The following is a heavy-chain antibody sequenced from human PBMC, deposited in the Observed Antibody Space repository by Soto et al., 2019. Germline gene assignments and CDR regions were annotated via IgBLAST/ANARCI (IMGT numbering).Heavy chain of an antibody. CDR2: INHSGST. J-gene: IGHJ5*02. Sequence: QVQLQQWGAGLLKPSETLSLTCAVYGGSFSGYYWSWIRQPPGKGLEWIGEINHSGSTNYNPSPKSRVTISVDTSKNQFSLKLSSVTAADTAVYYCARSITMVRGVKGWFDPWGQGTLVTVSS. D-gene: IGHD3-10*01. CDR3: ARSITMVRGVKGWFDP. V-gene: IGHV4-34*01. CDR1: GGSFSGYY.